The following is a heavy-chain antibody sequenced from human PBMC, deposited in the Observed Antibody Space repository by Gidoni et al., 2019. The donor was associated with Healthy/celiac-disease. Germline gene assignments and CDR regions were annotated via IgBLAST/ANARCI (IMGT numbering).Heavy chain of an antibody. Sequence: QVQLVESGGGLVKPGGSLRLPCAASGFTFSDYYMSWIRQAPGKGLEWVSYISSSSSYTNYADSVKGRFTISRDNAKNSLYLQMNSLRAEDTAVYYCARGDPGYCSSTSCYKVGADYWGQGTLVTVSS. D-gene: IGHD2-2*02. CDR3: ARGDPGYCSSTSCYKVGADY. CDR1: GFTFSDYY. V-gene: IGHV3-11*05. J-gene: IGHJ4*02. CDR2: ISSSSSYT.